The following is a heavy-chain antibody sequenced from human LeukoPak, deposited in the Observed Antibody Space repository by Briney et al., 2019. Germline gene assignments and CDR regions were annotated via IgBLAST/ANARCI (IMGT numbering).Heavy chain of an antibody. D-gene: IGHD2-2*01. CDR3: ARESLPLYCSSTSCYPDINWFDP. Sequence: GGSLRLSCAASGFTFSSYWMSWVRQAPGKGLEWVANIKQDGSEKYYVDSVKGRFTISRDNAKNSLYLQMNSLRAEDTAVYYWARESLPLYCSSTSCYPDINWFDPWGQGTLVTVSS. CDR1: GFTFSSYW. V-gene: IGHV3-7*01. J-gene: IGHJ5*02. CDR2: IKQDGSEK.